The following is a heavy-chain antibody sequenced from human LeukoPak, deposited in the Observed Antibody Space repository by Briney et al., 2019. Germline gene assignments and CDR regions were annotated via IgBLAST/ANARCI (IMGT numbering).Heavy chain of an antibody. V-gene: IGHV3-23*01. Sequence: GGSLRLSCAASGFTFSSYAMSWVRQAPGKGLERVSAISGSGGSTYYADSVKGRFTISRVNSKNALYLQMNSLRAEDTAVYYCAKDWAGYCSSTSCYIFDYWGQGTLVTVSS. CDR2: ISGSGGST. D-gene: IGHD2-2*01. CDR1: GFTFSSYA. CDR3: AKDWAGYCSSTSCYIFDY. J-gene: IGHJ4*02.